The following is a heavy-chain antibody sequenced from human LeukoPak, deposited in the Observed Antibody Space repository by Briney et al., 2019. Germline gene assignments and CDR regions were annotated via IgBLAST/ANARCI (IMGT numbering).Heavy chain of an antibody. CDR3: TRGSSGRRDN. CDR1: GYTFTSCD. Sequence: ASVKVSCKASGYTFTSCDINWVRQATGQGLEWMGWMNPNSGNTGYGQSFQGRITMTRDIPIGTAYMELSNLTSEDTAIYYCTRGSSGRRDNWGQGTLVTVS. D-gene: IGHD6-19*01. J-gene: IGHJ4*02. V-gene: IGHV1-8*01. CDR2: MNPNSGNT.